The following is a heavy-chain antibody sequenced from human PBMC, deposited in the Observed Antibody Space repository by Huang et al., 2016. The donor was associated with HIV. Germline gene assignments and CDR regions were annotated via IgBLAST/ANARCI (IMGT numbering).Heavy chain of an antibody. V-gene: IGHV3-11*04. CDR3: ARESYDFWNGYFSEFYYYYYMDV. CDR2: MGGGGSPR. D-gene: IGHD3-3*01. J-gene: IGHJ6*03. Sequence: QVQLVESGGGLVKTGGSLRLSCEASGFTFSDYSMSWISQAPGKGLELVASMGGGGSPRDDADAWKGRFTIARDNAENSLYLQISSLRVEDTAVYYCARESYDFWNGYFSEFYYYYYMDVWGKGTTVTVAS. CDR1: GFTFSDYS.